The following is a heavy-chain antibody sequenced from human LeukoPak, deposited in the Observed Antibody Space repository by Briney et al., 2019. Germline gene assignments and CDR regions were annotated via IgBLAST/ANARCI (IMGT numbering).Heavy chain of an antibody. CDR2: IYYSGST. J-gene: IGHJ4*02. CDR1: GGSISSYY. V-gene: IGHV4-59*01. CDR3: ACTYYDFWSHFDY. D-gene: IGHD3-3*01. Sequence: PSETLSLTCTVSGGSISSYYWSWIRRPPGKGLEWIGYIYYSGSTNYNPSLKSQVTISVDTSKNQFSLKLSSVTAADTAVYYCACTYYDFWSHFDYWGQGTLVTVSS.